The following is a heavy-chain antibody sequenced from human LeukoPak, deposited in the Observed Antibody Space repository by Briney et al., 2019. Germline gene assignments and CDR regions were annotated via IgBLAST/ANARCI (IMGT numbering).Heavy chain of an antibody. J-gene: IGHJ2*01. CDR3: TKVRAYDDSGNPYWHFDL. V-gene: IGHV3-23*01. Sequence: GGSLRLSCAASGFTFSSYVMSWVRQAPGKGLEWVSAISTSGDTTYYADSVKGRFTISRDNSKNTLYLQMNSLRAEDTAVYYCTKVRAYDDSGNPYWHFDLWSRGTLVTVSS. CDR2: ISTSGDTT. D-gene: IGHD3-10*01. CDR1: GFTFSSYV.